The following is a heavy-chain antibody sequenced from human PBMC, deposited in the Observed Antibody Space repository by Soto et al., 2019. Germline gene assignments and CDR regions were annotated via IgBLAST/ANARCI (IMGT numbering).Heavy chain of an antibody. D-gene: IGHD4-17*01. CDR3: ARIGRLRWGDY. CDR1: GFTFSSYS. CDR2: ISSSSSTI. Sequence: EVQLVESGGGLVQPGGSLRLSCAASGFTFSSYSMNWVRQAPGKGLEGVSYISSSSSTIYYADSVKGRFTISRDNAKNSLYLQMNRLRAEDTAVYYCARIGRLRWGDYWGQGTLVTVSS. J-gene: IGHJ4*02. V-gene: IGHV3-48*01.